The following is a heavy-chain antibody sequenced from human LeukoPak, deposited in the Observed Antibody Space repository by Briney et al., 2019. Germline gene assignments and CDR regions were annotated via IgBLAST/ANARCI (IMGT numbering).Heavy chain of an antibody. CDR3: SKKALSTGFSHYDI. CDR1: GFTFSSYA. J-gene: IGHJ3*02. Sequence: GGSLRLSCAASGFTFSSYAMSRVRQAPGKGLEWVSTISVSAATNYADSVKGRFTISRDNSKNTLYLQMNNLRAEDTALYYCSKKALSTGFSHYDIWGLGTMVTVSS. D-gene: IGHD1-1*01. V-gene: IGHV3-23*01. CDR2: ISVSAAT.